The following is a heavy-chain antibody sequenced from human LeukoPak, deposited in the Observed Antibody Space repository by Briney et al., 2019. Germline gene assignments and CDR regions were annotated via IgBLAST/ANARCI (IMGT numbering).Heavy chain of an antibody. CDR2: ISYDGSNK. CDR1: GFTFSSYA. CDR3: ARGLAVAGEYYFDY. Sequence: GGSLRLSCAASGFTFSSYAMHWVCQAPGKGLEWVAVISYDGSNKYYADSVKGRFTISRDNSKNTLYLQMNSLRAEDTAVYYCARGLAVAGEYYFDYWGQGTLVTVSS. J-gene: IGHJ4*02. V-gene: IGHV3-30-3*01. D-gene: IGHD6-19*01.